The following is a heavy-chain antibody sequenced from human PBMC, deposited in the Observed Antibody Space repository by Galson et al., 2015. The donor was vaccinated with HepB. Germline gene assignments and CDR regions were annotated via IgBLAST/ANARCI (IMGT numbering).Heavy chain of an antibody. D-gene: IGHD2-2*01. V-gene: IGHV1-69*04. CDR2: IIPTPGIR. CDR3: ARDNRNEGRLCWKTTCSQGFDY. Sequence: SVKVSCKASGDTFSKYGISWVRQAPGQGLEWMGRIIPTPGIRDFARKFQGRITMTADKSTSTAYIELSSLRSDDTAVYYCARDNRNEGRLCWKTTCSQGFDYWGQGTLVTVSS. CDR1: GDTFSKYG. J-gene: IGHJ4*02.